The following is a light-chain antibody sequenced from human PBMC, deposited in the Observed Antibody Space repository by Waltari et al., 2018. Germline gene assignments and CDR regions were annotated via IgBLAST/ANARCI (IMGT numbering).Light chain of an antibody. Sequence: AIQLTQSPSSLSASVGHRITITCRASQDIASALVWYVQKPGKAPQLLIYEASPLESGVPSRFSGSGAGTDVTLSISGLQPEDFATYYCQQSYSTRVTFGGGTKVEIK. CDR2: EAS. CDR1: QDIASA. V-gene: IGKV1-13*02. J-gene: IGKJ4*01. CDR3: QQSYSTRVT.